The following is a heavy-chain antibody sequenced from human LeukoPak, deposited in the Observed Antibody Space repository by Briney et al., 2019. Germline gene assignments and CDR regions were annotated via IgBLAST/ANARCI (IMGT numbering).Heavy chain of an antibody. D-gene: IGHD3-10*01. V-gene: IGHV4-61*02. CDR1: GGSISSGSYY. CDR3: ARHYPLLWFGELFPSSFDY. Sequence: ASETLSLTCTVSGGSISSGSYYWSWIRQPAGKGLEWIGRIYTSGSTNYNPSLKSRVTISVDTSKNQFSLKLCSVTAADTAVYYCARHYPLLWFGELFPSSFDYWGQGTLVTVSS. CDR2: IYTSGST. J-gene: IGHJ4*02.